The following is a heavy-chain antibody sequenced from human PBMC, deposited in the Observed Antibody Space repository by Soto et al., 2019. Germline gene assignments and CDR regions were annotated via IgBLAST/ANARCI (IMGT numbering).Heavy chain of an antibody. V-gene: IGHV3-23*01. CDR2: ISSSGGGT. CDR1: GFTFSSYA. CDR3: AKFRLITMVRGLEFDP. J-gene: IGHJ5*02. D-gene: IGHD3-10*01. Sequence: RLSCEASGFTFSSYAMSWVRQGPGKGLEWVSSISSSGGGTYYADSVRGRFTISRDNSKNTVYVQMSNLRAEDTAMYYCAKFRLITMVRGLEFDPWGRGTLVTVSS.